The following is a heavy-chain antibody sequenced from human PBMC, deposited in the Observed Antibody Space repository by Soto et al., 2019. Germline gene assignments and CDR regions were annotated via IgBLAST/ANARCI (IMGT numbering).Heavy chain of an antibody. CDR2: IGTAGDT. CDR1: GFTFSSYD. J-gene: IGHJ4*02. Sequence: EVQLVESGGGLVQPGGSLRLSCAASGFTFSSYDMHWVRQATGKGLEWVSAIGTAGDTYYPGSVKGRFTISRENAKNSSYLQMNSLRAGDTAVYYCARFDFWSGYDYWGQGTLVTVSS. D-gene: IGHD3-3*01. CDR3: ARFDFWSGYDY. V-gene: IGHV3-13*01.